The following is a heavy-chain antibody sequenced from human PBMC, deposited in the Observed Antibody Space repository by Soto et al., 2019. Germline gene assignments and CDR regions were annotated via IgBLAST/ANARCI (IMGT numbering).Heavy chain of an antibody. CDR3: ARGLGSAGSGSDDYYYYGMDV. D-gene: IGHD3-10*01. Sequence: QVQLQPWGAGLLKPSETLSLTCAVYGGSFSGYYWSWIRQPPGKGLEWIGEINHSGSTNYNPSLKRRVTIPVDTSKNQFALKLSSVTAADAAVYYCARGLGSAGSGSDDYYYYGMDVWGQGTTVTVSS. CDR2: INHSGST. J-gene: IGHJ6*02. V-gene: IGHV4-34*01. CDR1: GGSFSGYY.